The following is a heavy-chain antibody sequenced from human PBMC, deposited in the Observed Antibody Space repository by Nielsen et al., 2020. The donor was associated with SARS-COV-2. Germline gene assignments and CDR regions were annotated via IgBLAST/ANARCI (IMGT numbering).Heavy chain of an antibody. CDR2: IYPGDSDT. CDR1: GYSFTSYW. CDR3: ARPRKPGYSSGWTLGFDY. Sequence: GGSLRLSCKGSGYSFTSYWIGWVRQMPGKGLEWMGIIYPGDSDTRYSPSFQGQVTISADKSISTAYLQWSSLKASDTAMYYCARPRKPGYSSGWTLGFDYWGQGTLVTVSS. V-gene: IGHV5-51*01. D-gene: IGHD6-19*01. J-gene: IGHJ4*02.